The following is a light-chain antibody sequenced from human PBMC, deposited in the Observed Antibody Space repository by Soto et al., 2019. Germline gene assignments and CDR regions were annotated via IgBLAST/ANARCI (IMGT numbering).Light chain of an antibody. CDR3: QQYENLPLT. J-gene: IGKJ5*01. Sequence: DIQLTQSPSTLSASVGDRVTIPCPASQDISKYLNWYQQKPGKAPKLLIYDASNLETGIPSRFSGSGSGTNFSLTITSLQPEDIATYYCQQYENLPLTFGGGTRLEIK. CDR2: DAS. CDR1: QDISKY. V-gene: IGKV1-33*01.